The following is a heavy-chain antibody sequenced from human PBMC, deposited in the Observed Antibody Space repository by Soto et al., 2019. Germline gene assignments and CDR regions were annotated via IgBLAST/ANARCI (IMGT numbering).Heavy chain of an antibody. CDR3: VRDRYCSDTTCDLNWFDP. CDR2: ITDSGGST. V-gene: IGHV3-23*01. Sequence: EVQLLESGGDLVQPGGSLRLSCAASGFTFSSFAMSWVRQGAGKGLEWVSAITDSGGSTYYADSAKGRFAISRDNSKNTLYLQMNSLRAEDTAVYYCVRDRYCSDTTCDLNWFDPWGQGTLVTVSS. J-gene: IGHJ5*02. CDR1: GFTFSSFA. D-gene: IGHD2-2*01.